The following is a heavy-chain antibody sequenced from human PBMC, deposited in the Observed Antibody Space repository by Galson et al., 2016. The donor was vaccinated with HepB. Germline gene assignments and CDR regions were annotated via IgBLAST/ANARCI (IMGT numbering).Heavy chain of an antibody. CDR3: AKANWGYCGGGTCSYFDY. D-gene: IGHD2-15*01. V-gene: IGHV3-23*01. J-gene: IGHJ4*02. CDR1: GFTFNNYA. Sequence: LRLSCAASGFTFNNYAMTWVRQAPGKGLEWVSAISGSGGSAYYADSVKGRFTISRDNSKNTLYLQMNSLRAEDTAVYYCAKANWGYCGGGTCSYFDYWGQGTLVTVSS. CDR2: ISGSGGSA.